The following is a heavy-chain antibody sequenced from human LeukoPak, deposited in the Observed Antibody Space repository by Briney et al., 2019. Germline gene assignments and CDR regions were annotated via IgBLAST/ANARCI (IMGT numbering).Heavy chain of an antibody. CDR1: GFTFSSYA. D-gene: IGHD6-6*01. J-gene: IGHJ5*02. V-gene: IGHV3-30-3*01. CDR3: ARDPSSSSLNWFDP. Sequence: GGSLRLSCAASGFTFSSYAMSWVRQAPGKGLEWVAVISYDGSNKYYADSVKGRFTISRDNSKNTLYLQMSSLRAEDTAVYYCARDPSSSSLNWFDPWGQGTLVTVSS. CDR2: ISYDGSNK.